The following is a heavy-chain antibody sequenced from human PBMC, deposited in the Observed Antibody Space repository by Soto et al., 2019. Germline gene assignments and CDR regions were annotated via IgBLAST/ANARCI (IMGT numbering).Heavy chain of an antibody. CDR1: GFTFSSYC. D-gene: IGHD1-26*01. J-gene: IGHJ5*02. Sequence: GGSLRLSCAASGFTFSSYCMHWVRQAPGKGLEWVAVIWYDGSNKYYADSVKGRFTISRDNSKNTLYLQMNSLRAEDTAVYYCAREGGNLNWFDPWGQGTLVTVSS. CDR3: AREGGNLNWFDP. V-gene: IGHV3-33*01. CDR2: IWYDGSNK.